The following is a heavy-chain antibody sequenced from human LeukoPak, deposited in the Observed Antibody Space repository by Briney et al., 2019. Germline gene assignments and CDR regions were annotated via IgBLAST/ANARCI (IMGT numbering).Heavy chain of an antibody. CDR3: ASEYSGYVRYFDY. V-gene: IGHV4-4*02. Sequence: SGTLSLTCAVSGGSISSSNWWSWVRQPPGKGLEWIGEIYHSGSTNYNPSLKSRVTISVDKSKNQFSLKLGSVTAADTAVYYCASEYSGYVRYFDYWGQGTLVTVSS. J-gene: IGHJ4*02. CDR2: IYHSGST. D-gene: IGHD5-12*01. CDR1: GGSISSSNW.